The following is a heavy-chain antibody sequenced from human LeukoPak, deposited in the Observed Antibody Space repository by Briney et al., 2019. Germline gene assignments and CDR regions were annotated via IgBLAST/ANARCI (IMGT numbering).Heavy chain of an antibody. V-gene: IGHV3-74*01. J-gene: IGHJ4*02. D-gene: IGHD1-26*01. Sequence: GESLRLSCAASGFTFSNFWMHWVPQAPGKGQVWVSRFNSDGSTTTYADSVKGRFTISRDNAENTLYLQMNSLRAEDTAVYNCARGLSGSYGRNYFDYWGQGTLVTVSS. CDR3: ARGLSGSYGRNYFDY. CDR2: FNSDGSTT. CDR1: GFTFSNFW.